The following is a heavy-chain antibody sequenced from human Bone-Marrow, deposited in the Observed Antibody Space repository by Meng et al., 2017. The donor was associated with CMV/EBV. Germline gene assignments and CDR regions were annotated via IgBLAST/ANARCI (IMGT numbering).Heavy chain of an antibody. V-gene: IGHV3-21*01. CDR2: ISSSSSYI. CDR3: ARDTLDWYFDY. CDR1: GFTFSSYS. J-gene: IGHJ4*02. D-gene: IGHD3-9*01. Sequence: GGSLRLSCAASGFTFSSYSMSWVRQAPGKGLEWVSSISSSSSYIYYADSVKGRFTISRDNAKNSLYLQMNSLRAEDTAVYYCARDTLDWYFDYWGQGTPVTVSS.